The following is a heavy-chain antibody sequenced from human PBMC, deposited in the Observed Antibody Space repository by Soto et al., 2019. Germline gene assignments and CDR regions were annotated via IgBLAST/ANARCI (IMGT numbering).Heavy chain of an antibody. J-gene: IGHJ4*02. V-gene: IGHV4-4*02. CDR3: ARVSGVAVAEFDY. CDR1: GGSISSSNW. D-gene: IGHD6-19*01. Sequence: SETLSLTCSVSGGSISSSNWWSWVRQPPGKGLEWIGEIYHSGSTNYNPSLKSRVTISVDKSKNQFSLKLSSVTAADTAVYYCARVSGVAVAEFDYWGQGNLVTVSS. CDR2: IYHSGST.